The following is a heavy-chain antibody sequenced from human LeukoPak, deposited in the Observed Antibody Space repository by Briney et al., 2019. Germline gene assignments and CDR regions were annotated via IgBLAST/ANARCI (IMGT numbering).Heavy chain of an antibody. CDR3: ARARSGSITGWFDP. CDR2: INPNSGGT. D-gene: IGHD3-10*01. CDR1: GYTFTGYY. J-gene: IGHJ5*02. V-gene: IGHV1-2*02. Sequence: ASVKVSCKASGYTFTGYYMHWVRQAPGQGLEWMGWINPNSGGTNYAQKFQGRVTMTMDTSISTAYMELSRLRSDDTAVYYCARARSGSITGWFDPWGQGTLVTVSS.